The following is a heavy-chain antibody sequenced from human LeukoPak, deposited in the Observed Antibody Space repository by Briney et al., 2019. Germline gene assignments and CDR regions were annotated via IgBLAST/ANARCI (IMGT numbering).Heavy chain of an antibody. CDR3: ARGPVGILDLSY. D-gene: IGHD3/OR15-3a*01. CDR1: GYTFTGYY. CDR2: INPNSGGT. Sequence: VASMTVSCKASGYTFTGYYMHWVRQAPGQGLEWMGWINPNSGGTNYAQKFQGRVTITRDTSISTAYMELSRLRSDDTAVYYCARGPVGILDLSYWGQGTLVTVSS. V-gene: IGHV1-2*02. J-gene: IGHJ4*02.